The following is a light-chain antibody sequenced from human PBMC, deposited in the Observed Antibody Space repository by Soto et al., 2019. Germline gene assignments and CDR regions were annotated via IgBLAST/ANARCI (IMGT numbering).Light chain of an antibody. CDR2: GAS. J-gene: IGKJ1*01. Sequence: EIVMTQSPATLSVSPGERATLSCRASQSVRSNLAWYQQKPGQAPRLLIYGASTRATATPARFSGSGSGTEFTLTISSLQSEDFAVYYCQQYNNWPPGTFGQGTKVEIK. CDR3: QQYNNWPPGT. CDR1: QSVRSN. V-gene: IGKV3-15*01.